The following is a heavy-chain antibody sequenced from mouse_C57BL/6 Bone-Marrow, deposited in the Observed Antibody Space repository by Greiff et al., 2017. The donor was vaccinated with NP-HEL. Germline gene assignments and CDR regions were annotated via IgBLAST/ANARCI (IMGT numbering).Heavy chain of an antibody. CDR3: ARDDYVLYYAMDY. J-gene: IGHJ4*01. V-gene: IGHV1-39*01. Sequence: VHVKQSGPELVKPGASVKISCKASGYSFTDYNMNWVKQSNGKSLEWIGVINPNYGTTSYNQKFKGKATLTVDQSSSTAYMQLNSLTSEDSAVYYCARDDYVLYYAMDYWGQGTSVTVSS. CDR2: INPNYGTT. CDR1: GYSFTDYN. D-gene: IGHD2-4*01.